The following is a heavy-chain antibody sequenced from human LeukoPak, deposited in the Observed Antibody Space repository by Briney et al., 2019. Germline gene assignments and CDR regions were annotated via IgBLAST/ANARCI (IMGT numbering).Heavy chain of an antibody. CDR1: GGSFSGYY. CDR2: INHSGST. CDR3: ARGPSYGYYYYMDV. D-gene: IGHD3-10*01. J-gene: IGHJ6*03. V-gene: IGHV4-34*01. Sequence: SETLSLTCAVYGGSFSGYYWSWIRQPPGKGLEWIGEINHSGSTNYNPSLKSRVTISVDTSENQFSLKLSSVTAADTAVYYCARGPSYGYYYYMDVWGKGTTVTVSS.